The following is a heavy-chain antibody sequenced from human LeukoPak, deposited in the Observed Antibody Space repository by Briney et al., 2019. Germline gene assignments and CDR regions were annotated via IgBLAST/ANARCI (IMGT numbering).Heavy chain of an antibody. J-gene: IGHJ6*03. CDR2: INHSGST. CDR1: GGSFSGYY. CDR3: ARGRGSYYPSYYYYYTDV. Sequence: SETLSLTCAVYGGSFSGYYWSWIRQPPGKGLEWVGEINHSGSTNYNPSLKSRVTISVETSKNQSSLKLSAVTAADTAAYYCARGRGSYYPSYYYYYTDVGGKGTTVTVS. D-gene: IGHD1-26*01. V-gene: IGHV4-34*01.